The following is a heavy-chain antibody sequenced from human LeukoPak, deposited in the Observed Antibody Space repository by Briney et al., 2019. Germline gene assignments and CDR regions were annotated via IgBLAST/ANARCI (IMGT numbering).Heavy chain of an antibody. V-gene: IGHV3-23*01. CDR3: TKGAAAGPKYFQH. J-gene: IGHJ1*01. CDR1: GFTFSSYV. CDR2: IYGSGVGP. Sequence: GGSLRLSCAASGFTFSSYVMRWVRQAPGKGREWVSTIYGSGVGPYYADSVKGRFTISRDSSKSTLYLHMNSLRAEDTAVYYCTKGAAAGPKYFQHWGQGTLVTVSS. D-gene: IGHD6-13*01.